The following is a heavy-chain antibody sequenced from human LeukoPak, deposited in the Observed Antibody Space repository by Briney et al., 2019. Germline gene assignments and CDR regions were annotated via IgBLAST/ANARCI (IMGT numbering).Heavy chain of an antibody. V-gene: IGHV3-23*01. CDR2: ISGSGGST. CDR1: GFSFSSSG. Sequence: GGSLRLSCAASGFSFSSSGMSWVRQAPGMGLEWVSAISGSGGSTYYADSVKGRFTISRDNSKNTLYLQMSGLRADDTALYYCAKDXXPGDYWGQGTXVTVSS. J-gene: IGHJ4*02. CDR3: AKDXXPGDY.